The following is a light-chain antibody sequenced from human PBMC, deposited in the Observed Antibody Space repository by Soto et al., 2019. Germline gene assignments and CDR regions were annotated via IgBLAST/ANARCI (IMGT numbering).Light chain of an antibody. V-gene: IGKV3-20*01. CDR1: QSVSSSY. Sequence: EILWTRSHCTRTLSPGVRATLPSRASQSVSSSYLAWYQQKPGQAPRLLIYGASTRATGIPDRFSGSGSGTDFTLTISRLEPEDFTVYYYQQYGSSPPITFGQGTRLEI. J-gene: IGKJ5*01. CDR3: QQYGSSPPIT. CDR2: GAS.